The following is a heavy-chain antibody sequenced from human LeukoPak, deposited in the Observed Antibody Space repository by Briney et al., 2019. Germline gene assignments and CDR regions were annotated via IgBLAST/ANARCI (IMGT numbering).Heavy chain of an antibody. CDR3: AREQLVPGFVFDY. D-gene: IGHD6-6*01. CDR1: GFTFSNYG. J-gene: IGHJ4*02. CDR2: IWYDGSNK. Sequence: PGRSLRLSCAASGFTFSNYGMHWVRQAPGKGLEWVAVIWYDGSNKYYGDSVKGRFTISRDNSKNTLYLQMNSLRAEDTAVYYCAREQLVPGFVFDYWGQGTLVTVSS. V-gene: IGHV3-33*01.